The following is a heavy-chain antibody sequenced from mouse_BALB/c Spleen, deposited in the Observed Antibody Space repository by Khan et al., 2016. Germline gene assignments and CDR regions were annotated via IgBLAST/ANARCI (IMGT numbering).Heavy chain of an antibody. V-gene: IGHV14-3*02. CDR3: TGGVDDYGFAY. Sequence: IQLQQSGAELVKPGASVKLSCTVSGFNIKDTYMHWVNQRPEQGLEWIGRIDPANGNTKYDPKFQDKATITADTSSNTAYLQLSSLTSEDTACYYCTGGVDDYGFAYWGQGTLVTVSA. D-gene: IGHD2-4*01. CDR2: IDPANGNT. CDR1: GFNIKDTY. J-gene: IGHJ3*01.